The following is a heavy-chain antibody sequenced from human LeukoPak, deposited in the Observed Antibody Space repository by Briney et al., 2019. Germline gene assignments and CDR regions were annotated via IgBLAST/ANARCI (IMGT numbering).Heavy chain of an antibody. Sequence: GGSLRLSCAASGFTFSSYWMSWVRQAPGKGLEWVANVRQDGSETYYVDSVKGRFFISRDNAENSLYLQMNSLRGDDAAVYFCARGGLYKYGGTSGDYWGQGTLVSVSS. J-gene: IGHJ4*02. V-gene: IGHV3-7*01. CDR2: VRQDGSET. D-gene: IGHD3-10*01. CDR1: GFTFSSYW. CDR3: ARGGLYKYGGTSGDY.